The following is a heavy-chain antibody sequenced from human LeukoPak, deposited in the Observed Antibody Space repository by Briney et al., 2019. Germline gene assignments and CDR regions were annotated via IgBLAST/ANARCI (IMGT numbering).Heavy chain of an antibody. D-gene: IGHD3-10*01. CDR2: ISYDGSNK. V-gene: IGHV3-30*18. J-gene: IGHJ4*02. CDR1: GFTFSSYG. CDR3: AKDLDHYGSGSYYPPDY. Sequence: GGSLRLSCAASGFTFSSYGMHWVRQAPGKGLEWVAVISYDGSNKYYADSVKGRFTISRDNSKNTLYLQMNSLRAEDTAVYYCAKDLDHYGSGSYYPPDYWGQGTLVTVSS.